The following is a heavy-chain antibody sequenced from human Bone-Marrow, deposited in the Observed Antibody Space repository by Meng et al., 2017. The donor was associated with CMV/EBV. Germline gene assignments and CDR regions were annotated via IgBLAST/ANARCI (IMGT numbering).Heavy chain of an antibody. J-gene: IGHJ6*02. CDR1: GYTFTSYG. CDR2: MNPNSGNT. D-gene: IGHD5-18*01. CDR3: AIGFPTAMATYNYYGMDV. V-gene: IGHV1-8*02. Sequence: ASVKVSCKASGYTFTSYGISWVRQAPGQGLEWMGWMNPNSGNTGYAQKFQGRVTMTRNTSISTAYMELSSLRSEDTAVYYCAIGFPTAMATYNYYGMDVWGQGTTVTVSS.